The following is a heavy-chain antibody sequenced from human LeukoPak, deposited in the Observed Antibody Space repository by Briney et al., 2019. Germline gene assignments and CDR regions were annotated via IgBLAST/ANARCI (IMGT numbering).Heavy chain of an antibody. Sequence: GGSLRLSCAASGFTVSSNYMSWVRQAPGKGLEWVSVIYSGGSTYHADSVKGRFTISRDNSKNTLYLQMNSLRAEDTAVYYCARVYCGGDCYPDYWGQGTLVTVSS. CDR2: IYSGGST. CDR3: ARVYCGGDCYPDY. V-gene: IGHV3-66*01. J-gene: IGHJ4*02. D-gene: IGHD2-21*02. CDR1: GFTVSSNY.